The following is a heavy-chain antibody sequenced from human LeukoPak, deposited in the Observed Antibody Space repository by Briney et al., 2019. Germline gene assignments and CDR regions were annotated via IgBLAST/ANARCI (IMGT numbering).Heavy chain of an antibody. V-gene: IGHV3-74*01. D-gene: IGHD3-22*01. CDR1: VFTLKSYW. J-gene: IGHJ4*02. Sequence: PGGSLRLSCAPSVFTLKSYWMHWVRHAPGKGLVCVSRINSDGSSTSYADSAKGRFTISLDNPKNTQYLQMNKQRSEDTAQYYLARVFWYVSSFYSWGEGTLVTASS. CDR2: INSDGSST. CDR3: ARVFWYVSSFYS.